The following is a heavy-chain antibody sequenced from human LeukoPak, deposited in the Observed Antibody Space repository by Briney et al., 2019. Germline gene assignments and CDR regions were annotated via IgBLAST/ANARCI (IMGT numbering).Heavy chain of an antibody. J-gene: IGHJ4*02. D-gene: IGHD6-19*01. CDR1: GFSFSNYA. CDR3: APVAVADSLGQYFYY. CDR2: ISKSGDVT. Sequence: GGSLRLSCAASGFSFSNYAMNWVRQAPGKGLEWVSAISKSGDVTYYADSVKGRFTISRDNSRNTLYLQMNSLRAEDMAVYYCAPVAVADSLGQYFYYWGQGTLVTVSS. V-gene: IGHV3-23*01.